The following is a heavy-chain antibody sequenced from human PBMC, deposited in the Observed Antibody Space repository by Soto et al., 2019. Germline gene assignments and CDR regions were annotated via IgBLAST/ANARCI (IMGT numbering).Heavy chain of an antibody. CDR1: GFTFSTYE. CDR3: ARGGYYWDN. CDR2: IGSGGTI. J-gene: IGHJ4*01. Sequence: GGSLRLSCAASGFTFSTYEMTWVRQAPGKGLEWVSYIGSGGTIFYADSVKGRFTISRDNARNSLYLQMNSLRDEDTAVYYCARGGYYWDNWGRGSLVTVSS. D-gene: IGHD3-3*01. V-gene: IGHV3-48*03.